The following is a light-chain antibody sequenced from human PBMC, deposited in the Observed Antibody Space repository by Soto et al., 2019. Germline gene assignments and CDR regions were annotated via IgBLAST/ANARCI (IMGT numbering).Light chain of an antibody. J-gene: IGLJ1*01. CDR1: SSDIGTYDY. Sequence: QSALTQPASVFGSPGQSITISCTGASSDIGTYDYVSWYQQHPGKAPKLIIYEVSNRPFGISERFSGSMSGNSASLTISGLQAEDEAAYYCCSYSSRNSMFVFGSGTKVTVL. CDR2: EVS. CDR3: CSYSSRNSMFV. V-gene: IGLV2-14*03.